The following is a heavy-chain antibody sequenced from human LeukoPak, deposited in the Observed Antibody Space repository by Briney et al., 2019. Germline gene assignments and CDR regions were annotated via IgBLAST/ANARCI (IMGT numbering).Heavy chain of an antibody. CDR1: GYTFTSYG. D-gene: IGHD5-18*01. V-gene: IGHV1-2*02. CDR3: ARGRRYSYDYMDV. J-gene: IGHJ6*03. CDR2: INPNSGGT. Sequence: ASVKVSCKASGYTFTSYGISWVRQAPGQGLEWMGWINPNSGGTNYAQKFQGRVTMTRDTSISTAYMELSRLRSDDTAVYYCARGRRYSYDYMDVWGKGTTVTVSS.